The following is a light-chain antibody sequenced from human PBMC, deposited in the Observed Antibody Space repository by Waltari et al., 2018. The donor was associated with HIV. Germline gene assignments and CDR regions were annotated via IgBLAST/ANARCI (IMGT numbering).Light chain of an antibody. CDR1: QTIRNY. Sequence: DIQMTQSPSSLSASVGDRVTITCRASQTIRNYLNWYQQKPGKAPKLLIYAASSLQSGVPSRFSGSGSGTDFTLTISSLQPEDSATYYCQQTYNTRLCTFGQGTKLEIK. V-gene: IGKV1-39*01. J-gene: IGKJ2*02. CDR2: AAS. CDR3: QQTYNTRLCT.